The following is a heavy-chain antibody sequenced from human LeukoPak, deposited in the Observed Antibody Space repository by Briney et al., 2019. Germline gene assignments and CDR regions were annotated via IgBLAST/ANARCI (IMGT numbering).Heavy chain of an antibody. J-gene: IGHJ4*02. V-gene: IGHV1-8*01. D-gene: IGHD1-26*01. CDR1: RYTFTKYD. CDR2: ININSGNI. CDR3: ARVTGSIDY. Sequence: ATAKVSCKASRYTFTKYDFNTVPESTGQGLEWMGWININSGNIGYAQKFQGRVTMTRDTAISTAYIEVSSLRYDDTAVYYCARVTGSIDYWGQGALATVSS.